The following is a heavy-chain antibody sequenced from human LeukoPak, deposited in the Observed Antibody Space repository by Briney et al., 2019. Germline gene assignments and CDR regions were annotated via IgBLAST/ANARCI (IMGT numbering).Heavy chain of an antibody. CDR3: AKDLLGGVSYSLYYNL. J-gene: IGHJ2*01. CDR1: GFTFRNHG. V-gene: IGHV3-23*01. CDR2: ISASGGGT. D-gene: IGHD2-8*01. Sequence: PGGSLRLSSRPSGFTFRNHGIRWVRQAPGKGLEWVSSISASGGGTVYADSVKGRVTISRDNSRNTLFLQMSSLRADDSAVYSCAKDLLGGVSYSLYYNLWGRGTLVTVSS.